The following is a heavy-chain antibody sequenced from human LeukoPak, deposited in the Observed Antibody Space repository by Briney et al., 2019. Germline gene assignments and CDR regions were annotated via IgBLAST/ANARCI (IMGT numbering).Heavy chain of an antibody. D-gene: IGHD3-9*01. Sequence: GGSLRLSCAASGFTFSNYEMNWVRQAPGKGLEWVSYISRSGDTIYYADSVKGRFTISRDNAKNSLYLQMNSLRAEDTAVYYCARNGERYFGYYYMDVWGKGTTVTVSS. J-gene: IGHJ6*03. CDR1: GFTFSNYE. CDR3: ARNGERYFGYYYMDV. V-gene: IGHV3-48*03. CDR2: ISRSGDTI.